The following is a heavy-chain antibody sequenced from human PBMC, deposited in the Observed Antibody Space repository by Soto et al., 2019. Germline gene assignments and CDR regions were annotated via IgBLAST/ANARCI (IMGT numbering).Heavy chain of an antibody. J-gene: IGHJ6*02. D-gene: IGHD3-22*01. CDR1: GGSVSSGSYY. V-gene: IGHV4-61*01. CDR2: IYYSGST. Sequence: PSETLSLTCTVSGGSVSSGSYYWSWIRQPPGKGLEWIGYIYYSGSTNYNPSLKSRVTISVDTSKNQFSLKLSSVTAADTAVYYCAREVVPALFYGMDVWGQGTTVTVS. CDR3: AREVVPALFYGMDV.